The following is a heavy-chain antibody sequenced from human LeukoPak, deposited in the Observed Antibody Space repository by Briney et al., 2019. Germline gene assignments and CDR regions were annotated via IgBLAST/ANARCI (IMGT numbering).Heavy chain of an antibody. Sequence: ASVKVSCKASGYTFTSYGISWVRQAPGQGLEWMGWISAYNDNTNYAQKLQGRVTMTTDTSTSTAYMELRSLRSDDTAVYYCARGHYYYDSSGYGFGYYYYMDVWGKGTTVTVSS. V-gene: IGHV1-18*01. CDR2: ISAYNDNT. CDR1: GYTFTSYG. CDR3: ARGHYYYDSSGYGFGYYYYMDV. D-gene: IGHD3-22*01. J-gene: IGHJ6*03.